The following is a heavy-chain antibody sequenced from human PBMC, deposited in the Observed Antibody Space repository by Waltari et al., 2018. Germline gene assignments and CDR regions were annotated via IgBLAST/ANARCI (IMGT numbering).Heavy chain of an antibody. J-gene: IGHJ2*01. Sequence: QLQLQASGPGLVKPSETLSLTCTVSGGSISSIRYYWGWIRQPPGKGLEWIGSIDYSGSTYYNPSLKSRVTISVDTSKNQFSLKLSSVTAADTAVYYCARHPAMTIMLWYFDLWGRGTLVTVSS. CDR2: IDYSGST. V-gene: IGHV4-39*01. CDR3: ARHPAMTIMLWYFDL. CDR1: GGSISSIRYY. D-gene: IGHD2-8*01.